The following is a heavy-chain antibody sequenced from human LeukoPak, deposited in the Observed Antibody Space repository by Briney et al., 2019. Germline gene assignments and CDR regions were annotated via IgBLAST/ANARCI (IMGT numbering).Heavy chain of an antibody. CDR2: IYNSGST. CDR3: ARNSSGIHFDY. D-gene: IGHD3-22*01. J-gene: IGHJ4*02. Sequence: SETLSLTCAVSGYSISNTYYWGWIRQPPGRGLEWIGSIYNSGSTHYNPSLKSRVTISVDTSMNQFSLKLSSVTAADTAVYYCARNSSGIHFDYWGRGTLVTVSS. V-gene: IGHV4-38-2*01. CDR1: GYSISNTYY.